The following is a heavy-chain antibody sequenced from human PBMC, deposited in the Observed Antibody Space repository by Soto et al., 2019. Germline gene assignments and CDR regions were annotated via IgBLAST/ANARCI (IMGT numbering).Heavy chain of an antibody. Sequence: SETLSLTCTVSGGSISSYYWSWIRQPPGKGLEWIGYIYYSGSTNYNPSLKSRVTISVDTSKNQFSLKLSSVTAADTAVYYCARIVVVAATPGWFDPWGQGTLVTVSS. CDR3: ARIVVVAATPGWFDP. D-gene: IGHD2-15*01. CDR2: IYYSGST. CDR1: GGSISSYY. J-gene: IGHJ5*02. V-gene: IGHV4-59*01.